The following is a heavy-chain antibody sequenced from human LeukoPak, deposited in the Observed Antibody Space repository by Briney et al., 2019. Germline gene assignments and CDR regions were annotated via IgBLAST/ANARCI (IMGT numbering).Heavy chain of an antibody. V-gene: IGHV4-4*07. J-gene: IGHJ4*02. CDR1: GGSMSSDY. D-gene: IGHD1-1*01. CDR2: IYTSGTT. Sequence: PSETLSLTCTVSGGSMSSDYWTWIRQPAGKGLEWIGRIYTSGTTNYNPSLKGRVTMSADTSKNQFSLRVSSVTAADTAVYYCARNVAGSFDYWGQGTLVTVSS. CDR3: ARNVAGSFDY.